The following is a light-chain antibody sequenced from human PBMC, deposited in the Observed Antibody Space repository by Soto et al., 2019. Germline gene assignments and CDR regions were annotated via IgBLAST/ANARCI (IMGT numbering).Light chain of an antibody. CDR1: SSDVGAFNY. CDR2: DVS. V-gene: IGLV2-14*03. J-gene: IGLJ1*01. CDR3: NSYTSNNTYV. Sequence: QSGLTQPASVSGSPGQAITISCSGTSSDVGAFNYVSWYQQHPGKAPKLMIYDVSNRPSGASNRFSGSKSGNTASLTISGLRAEDEADYYCNSYTSNNTYVFGTGTKVTVL.